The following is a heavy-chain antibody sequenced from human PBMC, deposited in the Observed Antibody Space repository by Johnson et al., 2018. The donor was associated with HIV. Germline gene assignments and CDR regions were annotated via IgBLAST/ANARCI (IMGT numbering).Heavy chain of an antibody. CDR2: ISYDGSNK. CDR3: ARGRIAARPI. CDR1: GFSFDKFG. V-gene: IGHV3-30*03. Sequence: QVQLVESGGGVVQPGGSLRLSCAASGFSFDKFGMHWVRQAPGKGLEWVAVISYDGSNKYYADSVKGRFTISRDNAKNSLYLQMNSLRAEDTAVYYCARGRIAARPIWGQGTMVTVSS. D-gene: IGHD6-6*01. J-gene: IGHJ3*02.